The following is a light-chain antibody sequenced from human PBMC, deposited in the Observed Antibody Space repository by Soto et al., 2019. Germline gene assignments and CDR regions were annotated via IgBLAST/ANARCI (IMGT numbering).Light chain of an antibody. J-gene: IGKJ2*01. CDR2: DAS. V-gene: IGKV1-5*01. CDR1: QSISTQ. Sequence: DIPMTQSPSTLSASVGDRVTITCRASQSISTQLAWYQQKPGKAPKLLIYDASSLESEVLSRFSGSGSGTEFTLTISSLQPDDFATYYCQQYNTNFGQGTKLEV. CDR3: QQYNTN.